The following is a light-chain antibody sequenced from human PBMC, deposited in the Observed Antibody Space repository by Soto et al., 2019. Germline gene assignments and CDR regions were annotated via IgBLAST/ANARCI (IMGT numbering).Light chain of an antibody. J-gene: IGKJ4*01. CDR2: KAP. CDR1: RRISTR. V-gene: IGKV1-5*03. CDR3: PHYNSDPRD. Sequence: DIQMTQSPSTLSASVGDRVTITCRASRRISTRLAWYQQKPGKAPKHLIYKAPSLESGVPSRVSGSGSWTAYSLTVSSLQPDGFASYDGPHYNSDPRDFGGGTMVEIK.